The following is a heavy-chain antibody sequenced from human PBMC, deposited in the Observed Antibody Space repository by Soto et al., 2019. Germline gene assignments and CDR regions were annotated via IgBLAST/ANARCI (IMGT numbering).Heavy chain of an antibody. D-gene: IGHD6-19*01. CDR1: GGSISSSDYY. CDR2: IYYSGSA. J-gene: IGHJ5*02. CDR3: AREVSPNSRGWYTVLVRWFDP. Sequence: QVQLQESGPGLVKPSQTLSLTCTVSGGSISSSDYYWSWIRQHPGKGLEWIGYIYYSGSAYYNPSLKSQVTLSVGTSKNQCSLKVTSVTAADTAVYCCAREVSPNSRGWYTVLVRWFDPWGQGTLVTVSS. V-gene: IGHV4-31*01.